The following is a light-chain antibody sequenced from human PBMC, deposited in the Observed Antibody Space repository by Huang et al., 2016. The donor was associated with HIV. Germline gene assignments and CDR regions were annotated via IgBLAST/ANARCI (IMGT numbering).Light chain of an antibody. V-gene: IGKV1-5*03. CDR2: RAS. CDR1: QNINTW. CDR3: QQYNTYLYT. J-gene: IGKJ2*01. Sequence: DIQMTQSPSTLSASVGDRVTITCRASQNINTWLAGYQQKPGKAPDLLIYRASSLQVGVPSRFTGSGSGTEFTLTITSRQPDDLGTYYCQQYNTYLYTFGQGTKLEI.